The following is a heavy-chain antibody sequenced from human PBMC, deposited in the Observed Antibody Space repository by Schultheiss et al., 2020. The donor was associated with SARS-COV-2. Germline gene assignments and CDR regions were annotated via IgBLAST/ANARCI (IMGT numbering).Heavy chain of an antibody. D-gene: IGHD6-19*01. CDR1: GGSISSYY. CDR3: ARDFGSSGWFGIGYYGMDV. J-gene: IGHJ6*02. CDR2: IYYSGST. Sequence: SETLSLTCTVSGGSISSYYWSWIRQPAGKGLEWIGYIYYSGSTNYNPSLKSRVTISVDTSKNQFSLKLSSVTAADTAVYYCARDFGSSGWFGIGYYGMDVWGQGTTVTVSS. V-gene: IGHV4-4*08.